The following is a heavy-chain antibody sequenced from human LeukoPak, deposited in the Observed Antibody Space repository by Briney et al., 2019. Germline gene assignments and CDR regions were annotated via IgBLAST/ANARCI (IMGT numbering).Heavy chain of an antibody. D-gene: IGHD3-10*01. CDR3: ATDLRGSIWFGELLPFDY. Sequence: ASVKLSCKVSGYTLTELSMHWVRQAPGKGLEWMGGFDPEDGETIYAQKFQGRVTVTEDTSTDTAYMELSSLRSEDTAVYYCATDLRGSIWFGELLPFDYWGQGTLVTVSS. CDR1: GYTLTELS. J-gene: IGHJ4*02. CDR2: FDPEDGET. V-gene: IGHV1-24*01.